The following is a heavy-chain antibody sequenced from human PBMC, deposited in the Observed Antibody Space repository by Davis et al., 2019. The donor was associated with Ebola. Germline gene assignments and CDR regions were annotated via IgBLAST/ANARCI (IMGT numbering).Heavy chain of an antibody. J-gene: IGHJ6*03. CDR1: GGTFSSYA. Sequence: SVKVSCKASGGTFSSYAISWVRQAPGQGLEWMGGIIPIFGTANYAQKFQGRVTITADESTSTAYMELSRLRSDDTAVYYCARALRSYYYHYMDVWGKGTTVTVSS. V-gene: IGHV1-69*13. CDR2: IIPIFGTA. CDR3: ARALRSYYYHYMDV. D-gene: IGHD1-14*01.